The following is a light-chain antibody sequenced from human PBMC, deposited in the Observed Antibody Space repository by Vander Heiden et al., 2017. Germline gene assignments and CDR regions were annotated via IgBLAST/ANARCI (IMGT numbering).Light chain of an antibody. CDR3: VLYMGSGISV. V-gene: IGLV8-61*01. CDR2: STN. J-gene: IGLJ2*01. Sequence: QTVVTQEPSFSVSPGGGVTLTCGLSSGSVSTSYYPSWYQQTPGQAPRTLIYSTNSRSPGVPDRFSGSILGNKAALTITGAQADDESDYYCVLYMGSGISVFGGGTKLTVL. CDR1: SGSVSTSYY.